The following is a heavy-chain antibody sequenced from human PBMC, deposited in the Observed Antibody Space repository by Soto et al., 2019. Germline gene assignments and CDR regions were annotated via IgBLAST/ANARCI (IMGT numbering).Heavy chain of an antibody. J-gene: IGHJ6*02. Sequence: VGSLRLSCAASGFTFSSYGMHWVRQAPGKGLEWVAVIWYDGSNKYYADSVKGRFTISRDNSKNTLYLQMNSLRAEDTAVYYCAKVPGFRELDDYYYYGMDVWGQRTTVTVSS. CDR3: AKVPGFRELDDYYYYGMDV. CDR2: IWYDGSNK. V-gene: IGHV3-30*02. CDR1: GFTFSSYG. D-gene: IGHD3-10*01.